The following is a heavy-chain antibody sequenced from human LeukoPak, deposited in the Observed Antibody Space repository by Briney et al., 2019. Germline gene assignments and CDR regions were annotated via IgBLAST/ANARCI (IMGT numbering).Heavy chain of an antibody. CDR1: TDSTTSNW. D-gene: IGHD3-10*01. CDR2: VHKSGST. Sequence: SETLSLTCAVSTDSTTSNWWSWVRQPPGKGLEWIGEVHKSGSTNYYPSLQSRVTISIDKSKNQIALELTSVTAADTAVYYCARGSGGGSGNNYKDHYYGMDVWGQGTTVTVSS. V-gene: IGHV4-4*02. CDR3: ARGSGGGSGNNYKDHYYGMDV. J-gene: IGHJ6*02.